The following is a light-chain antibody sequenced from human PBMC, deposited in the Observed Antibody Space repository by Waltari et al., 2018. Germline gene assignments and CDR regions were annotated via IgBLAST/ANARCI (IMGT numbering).Light chain of an antibody. V-gene: IGKV3-15*01. CDR3: QEYNNWPS. J-gene: IGKJ4*01. CDR2: GAS. Sequence: LTQSPATLSVSPGERATLSCRASQSVSSNLAWYQQRPGQAPRLLIYGASTRATGVPARFSGSGSGTQFPLTISSLQSEDFAVYYRQEYNNWPSFGGGTKVEIK. CDR1: QSVSSN.